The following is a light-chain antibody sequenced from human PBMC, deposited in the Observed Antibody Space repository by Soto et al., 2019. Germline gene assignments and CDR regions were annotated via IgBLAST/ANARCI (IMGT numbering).Light chain of an antibody. CDR3: GSYTTSSNYV. CDR2: DVS. V-gene: IGLV2-14*01. J-gene: IGLJ1*01. Sequence: QSVLTQPASVSGSPGQSITISCTGTSSDVCAYNYVSWYQQHPGKAPKLMIYDVSHRPSGVSHRFSGSKPGNTASLTISGLQAEDEADYYCGSYTTSSNYVFGTGTKVTVL. CDR1: SSDVCAYNY.